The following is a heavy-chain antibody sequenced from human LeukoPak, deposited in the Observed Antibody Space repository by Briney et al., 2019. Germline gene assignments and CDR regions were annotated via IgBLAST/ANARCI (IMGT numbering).Heavy chain of an antibody. CDR2: IYYSGST. J-gene: IGHJ2*01. CDR1: GGSISSYY. D-gene: IGHD4-17*01. V-gene: IGHV4-59*01. Sequence: SETLSLTCTVSGGSISSYYWSWIRQPPGKDLDWIGYIYYSGSTSYNPSLKSRVTISVDTSKNQFSLKLSSVTAADTAVYYCARAGDDYGDYARVLWYFDLWGRGTLVTVSS. CDR3: ARAGDDYGDYARVLWYFDL.